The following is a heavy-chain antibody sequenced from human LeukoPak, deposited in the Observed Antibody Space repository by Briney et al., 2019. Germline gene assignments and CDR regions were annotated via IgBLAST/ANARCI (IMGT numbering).Heavy chain of an antibody. D-gene: IGHD3-22*01. J-gene: IGHJ4*02. CDR1: GYTFTSYD. CDR3: ARGPHRYYDSSGYYFFFPVDY. V-gene: IGHV1-8*01. Sequence: ASVKVSCKASGYTFTSYDINWVRQDTGQGLEWMGWMNPNSGNTGYAQKCQGRVTMSRNTSISTAYMELSSLSSEDTAVYYCARGPHRYYDSSGYYFFFPVDYWGQGTLVTVSS. CDR2: MNPNSGNT.